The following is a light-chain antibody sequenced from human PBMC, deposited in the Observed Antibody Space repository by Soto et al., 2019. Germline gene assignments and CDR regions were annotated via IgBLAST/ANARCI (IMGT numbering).Light chain of an antibody. V-gene: IGKV1-5*03. Sequence: DIQMTQCPSTLSASMEDRVSITCRDSKRIDTWLAWYQQKPGTAPKLLIYKATILQSGVPSRFSGSGSGTEFTLAISSLQPNDFATYYCQQYNDYSAWTFGQGTKVDIK. CDR1: KRIDTW. CDR3: QQYNDYSAWT. J-gene: IGKJ1*01. CDR2: KAT.